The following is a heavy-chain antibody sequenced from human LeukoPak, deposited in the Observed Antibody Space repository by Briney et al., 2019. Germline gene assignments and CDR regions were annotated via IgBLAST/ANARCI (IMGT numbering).Heavy chain of an antibody. CDR3: AKGGGGIVAYNWFNS. Sequence: GGSLRLSCAASGFTFSSYAMHWVRQTPGKGLEWVSGISWSSGSIGYADSVKGRFTISRDNAKNSLYLQMNSLRAEDTAFYYCAKGGGGIVAYNWFNSWGQGTLVTVAS. CDR2: ISWSSGSI. CDR1: GFTFSSYA. J-gene: IGHJ5*01. V-gene: IGHV3-9*01. D-gene: IGHD1-26*01.